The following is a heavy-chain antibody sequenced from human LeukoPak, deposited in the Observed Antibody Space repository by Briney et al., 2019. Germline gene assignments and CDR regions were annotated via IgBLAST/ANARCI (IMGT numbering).Heavy chain of an antibody. CDR3: AREGGTFTVTAFDY. CDR1: GGSISSSSYC. CDR2: MYYSGST. J-gene: IGHJ4*02. Sequence: SETLSLTCTVSGGSISSSSYCWGGLRQPPGKGLEWIVRMYYSGSTYYNPSHKSRVTMSVDTSNNQFSLKLSSVTAADTAVYYCAREGGTFTVTAFDYWGQGTLVTVSS. V-gene: IGHV4-39*07. D-gene: IGHD4-11*01.